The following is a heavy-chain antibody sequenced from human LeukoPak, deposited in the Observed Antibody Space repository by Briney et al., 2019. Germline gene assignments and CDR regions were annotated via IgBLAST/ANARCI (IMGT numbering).Heavy chain of an antibody. D-gene: IGHD6-13*01. CDR3: ARDRAAAPWGYFDY. Sequence: GRSLRLSCEASGFTFSHYAMHWVRQSPGMGLEWVALISYDGSNIQYADSVKGRFTISRDNSKNTLYLQMNTLRTEDTALYYCARDRAAAPWGYFDYWGQGTLVTVSS. CDR2: ISYDGSNI. V-gene: IGHV3-30-3*01. CDR1: GFTFSHYA. J-gene: IGHJ4*02.